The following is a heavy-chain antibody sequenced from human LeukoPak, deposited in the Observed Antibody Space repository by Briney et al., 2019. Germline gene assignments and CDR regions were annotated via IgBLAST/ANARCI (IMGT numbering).Heavy chain of an antibody. CDR3: ARTRSGNYGAFDI. J-gene: IGHJ3*02. Sequence: GGSLRLSCAASGFTLSSYAMSWVRQAPGKGLEWVSAISGSGGTTYYADSVKGRFTISRDNSKNTLYLQMNSLRAEDTAVYYCARTRSGNYGAFDIWGQGTMVTVSS. V-gene: IGHV3-23*01. CDR2: ISGSGGTT. CDR1: GFTLSSYA. D-gene: IGHD1-26*01.